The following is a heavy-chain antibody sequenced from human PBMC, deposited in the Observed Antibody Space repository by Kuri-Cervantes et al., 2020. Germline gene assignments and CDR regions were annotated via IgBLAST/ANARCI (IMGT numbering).Heavy chain of an antibody. CDR1: GGSISSSSYY. CDR2: IYYSGNT. V-gene: IGHV4-39*01. Sequence: GSLRLSCTVSGGSISSSSYYWGWIRQPPGKGLEWIGSIYYSGNTYYNPSLKSRFTISVDTSKIQFSLKLSSVTAADTAVYYCARQGYCSGGSCTLGMDVWGKGTTVTVSS. J-gene: IGHJ6*04. D-gene: IGHD2-15*01. CDR3: ARQGYCSGGSCTLGMDV.